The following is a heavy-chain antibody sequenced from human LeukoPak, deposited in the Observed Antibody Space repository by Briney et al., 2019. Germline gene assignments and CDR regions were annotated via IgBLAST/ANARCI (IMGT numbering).Heavy chain of an antibody. V-gene: IGHV3-48*04. D-gene: IGHD3-10*02. CDR1: GFTFSSYS. CDR2: ISSSGSTI. Sequence: GGSLRLSCAASGFTFSSYSMNWVRQAPGKGLEWVSYISSSGSTIYYADSVKGRFTISRDNAKNSLYLQMNSLRAEDTAVYYCAELGITMIGGVWGKGSTVTISS. J-gene: IGHJ6*04. CDR3: AELGITMIGGV.